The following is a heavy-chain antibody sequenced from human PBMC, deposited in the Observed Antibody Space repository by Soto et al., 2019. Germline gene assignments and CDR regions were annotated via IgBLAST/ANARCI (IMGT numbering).Heavy chain of an antibody. D-gene: IGHD1-7*01. V-gene: IGHV6-1*01. CDR3: AGTTSHYWYYMDV. CDR1: GDSVSSNSAA. J-gene: IGHJ6*03. Sequence: SQTLSLTCVISGDSVSSNSAAWNWIRQSPSRGLEWLGRTYYRTRWYYDYAVSVRSRITVNPDTSKNQFSLQLTSVTPEDTAVYYCAGTTSHYWYYMDVWAKGNTVTVSS. CDR2: TYYRTRWYY.